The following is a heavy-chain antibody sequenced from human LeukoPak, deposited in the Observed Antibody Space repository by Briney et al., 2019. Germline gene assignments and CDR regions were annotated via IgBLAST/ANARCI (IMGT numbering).Heavy chain of an antibody. CDR1: GFSFSSYR. V-gene: IGHV3-21*01. J-gene: IGHJ4*02. D-gene: IGHD3-10*01. CDR3: AKEGERYYFGSGSFDS. Sequence: SGGSLRLSCAASGFSFSSYRMTWVRQAPGKGLEWLSCISGGSGDIYYADSIKGRFTISRNNAKNSLYLQMDSLGAEDTAIYYCAKEGERYYFGSGSFDSWGQGTLVTVSS. CDR2: ISGGSGDI.